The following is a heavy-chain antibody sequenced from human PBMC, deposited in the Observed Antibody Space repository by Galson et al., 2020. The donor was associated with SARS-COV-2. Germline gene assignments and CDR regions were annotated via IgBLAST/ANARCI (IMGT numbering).Heavy chain of an antibody. CDR3: AKDPSWGEGYYFDY. Sequence: GGSLRLSCAASGFTFSSYGMHWVRQAPGKGLEWVAVISYDGSNKYYADSVKGRFTISRDNSKNTLYLKMNSLRAEDTAVYYCAKDPSWGEGYYFDYWGQGTLVTVSS. D-gene: IGHD2-2*01. CDR2: ISYDGSNK. V-gene: IGHV3-30*18. J-gene: IGHJ4*02. CDR1: GFTFSSYG.